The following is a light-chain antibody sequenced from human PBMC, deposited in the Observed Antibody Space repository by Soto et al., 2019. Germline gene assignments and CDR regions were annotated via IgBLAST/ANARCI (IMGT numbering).Light chain of an antibody. CDR2: AVS. CDR1: SSDVGGYNS. CDR3: SSYSGSINVV. J-gene: IGLJ2*01. V-gene: IGLV2-8*01. Sequence: QSALTQPPSASGSPGQSVTISCTGTSSDVGGYNSVSWYQHHPGKAPKLMIYAVSRRPSSVPDRFSGSKSGNTASLTVSGLQAEDEADYYCSSYSGSINVVFGGGTKVTVL.